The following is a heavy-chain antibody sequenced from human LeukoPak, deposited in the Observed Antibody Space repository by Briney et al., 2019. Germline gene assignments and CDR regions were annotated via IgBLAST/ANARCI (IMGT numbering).Heavy chain of an antibody. CDR1: GGSFSGYY. D-gene: IGHD2-2*01. CDR3: ARGRRPRLGVVPAASIPSYYYYGMDV. Sequence: SETLSLTCAVYGGSFSGYYWSWIRQPPGKGLEWIGEINHSGSTNYNPSLKSRVTISVDTSKNQFSLKLGSVTAADTAVYYCARGRRPRLGVVPAASIPSYYYYGMDVWGKGTTVTVSS. J-gene: IGHJ6*04. CDR2: INHSGST. V-gene: IGHV4-34*01.